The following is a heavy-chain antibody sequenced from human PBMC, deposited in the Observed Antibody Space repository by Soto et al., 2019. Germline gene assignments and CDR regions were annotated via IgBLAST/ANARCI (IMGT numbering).Heavy chain of an antibody. CDR3: TRDYVMDV. J-gene: IGHJ6*02. Sequence: EVQLVESGGGLVKPGGSLRLSCAASGFPFSGDSMNWVRQAPGKGLEWVSSISTTSTYIYYADSVKGRFTISRDNANNSLHLQMNSLRAEDTAVYYCTRDYVMDVWGQGTTGTVSS. CDR2: ISTTSTYI. V-gene: IGHV3-21*02. CDR1: GFPFSGDS.